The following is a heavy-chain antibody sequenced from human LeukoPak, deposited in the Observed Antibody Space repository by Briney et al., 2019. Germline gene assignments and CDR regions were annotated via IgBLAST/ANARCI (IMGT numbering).Heavy chain of an antibody. CDR3: ARDYDSSGFSPAY. D-gene: IGHD3-22*01. Sequence: PGGSLRLSCAASGFTFSSHAMSWVRQAPGKGLEWVSAINGGGDSTYYADSVKGRFTISRDNSKNTLYLQMNSLRAEDTAVYYCARDYDSSGFSPAYWGQGTLVTVSS. V-gene: IGHV3-23*01. CDR1: GFTFSSHA. J-gene: IGHJ4*02. CDR2: INGGGDST.